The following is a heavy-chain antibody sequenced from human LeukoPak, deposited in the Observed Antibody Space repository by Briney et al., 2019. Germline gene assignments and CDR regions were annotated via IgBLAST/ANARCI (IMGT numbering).Heavy chain of an antibody. Sequence: GGSLRLSCAASGFTVSSNYMSWVRQAPGKGLEWVSVIYSGGSTYYADSVKGRFTISRDNAKNSLYLQMNSLRAEDTALYYCAKDGGASGYSYALDYWGQGTLVTVSS. J-gene: IGHJ4*02. CDR1: GFTVSSNY. D-gene: IGHD5-18*01. CDR2: IYSGGST. CDR3: AKDGGASGYSYALDY. V-gene: IGHV3-53*05.